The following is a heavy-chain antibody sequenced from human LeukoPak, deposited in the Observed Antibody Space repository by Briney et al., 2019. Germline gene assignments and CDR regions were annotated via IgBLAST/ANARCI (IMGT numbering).Heavy chain of an antibody. V-gene: IGHV4-34*01. D-gene: IGHD3-22*01. Sequence: SETLSLTCAVYGGSFSGYYWSWIRQPPGKGLEWIGEINHSGSTNYNPSLKSRVTISVDTSKYQFSLKLSSVTAADTAVYYCARVTGGSSGPTYFDYWGQGTPVTVSS. CDR3: ARVTGGSSGPTYFDY. J-gene: IGHJ4*02. CDR2: INHSGST. CDR1: GGSFSGYY.